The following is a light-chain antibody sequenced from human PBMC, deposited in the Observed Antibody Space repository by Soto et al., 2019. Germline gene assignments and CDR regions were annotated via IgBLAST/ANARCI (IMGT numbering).Light chain of an antibody. J-gene: IGLJ2*01. CDR1: SSDVGGYNY. Sequence: QSALTQPASVSGSPGQSITISCTGTSSDVGGYNYVSWYQQHQGKAPKLMIYDVSNRPSGVSNRFSGSKSGNTASLTISGIQAEDEDDYYCSSYTSISTLVVFGGGTKVTVL. V-gene: IGLV2-14*01. CDR3: SSYTSISTLVV. CDR2: DVS.